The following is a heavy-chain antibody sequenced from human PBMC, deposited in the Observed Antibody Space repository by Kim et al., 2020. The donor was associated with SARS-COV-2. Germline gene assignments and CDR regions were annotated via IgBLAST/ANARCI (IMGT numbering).Heavy chain of an antibody. Sequence: VSCKASGGTFSSYAISWVRQAPGQGLEWMGGIIPIFGTANYAQKFQGRVTITADESTSTAYMELSSLRSEDTAVYYCARDASRDCSSTSCSPSYPWGQGTLVTVSS. J-gene: IGHJ5*02. CDR3: ARDASRDCSSTSCSPSYP. V-gene: IGHV1-69*01. CDR1: GGTFSSYA. CDR2: IIPIFGTA. D-gene: IGHD2-2*01.